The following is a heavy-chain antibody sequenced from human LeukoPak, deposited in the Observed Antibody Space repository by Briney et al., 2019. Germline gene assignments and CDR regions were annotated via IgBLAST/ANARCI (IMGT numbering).Heavy chain of an antibody. CDR3: AKVGGLMPHFDY. Sequence: PGGSLRLSCAASGFTFSSYAMSWVRQAPGKGLEWVSGISGSGGSTYYADSVKGRFTISRDNSKNTLYLQMNSLRAEDTAVYYRAKVGGLMPHFDYWGQGTLVTVSS. D-gene: IGHD3-16*01. J-gene: IGHJ4*02. CDR2: ISGSGGST. V-gene: IGHV3-23*01. CDR1: GFTFSSYA.